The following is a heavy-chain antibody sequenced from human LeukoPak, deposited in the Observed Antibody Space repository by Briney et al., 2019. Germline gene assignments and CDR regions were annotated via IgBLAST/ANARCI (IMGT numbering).Heavy chain of an antibody. J-gene: IGHJ6*03. V-gene: IGHV1-46*01. Sequence: ASVKVSCKASGYTFTSYYMHWVRQAPGQRLEWMGIINPSGGSTSYAQKFQGRVTMTRDTSTSTVYMEMSSLRSEDTAVYYCARDGGGDRYSGSYYYYYYYMDVWGKGTTVTVSS. CDR1: GYTFTSYY. CDR2: INPSGGST. D-gene: IGHD1-26*01. CDR3: ARDGGGDRYSGSYYYYYYYMDV.